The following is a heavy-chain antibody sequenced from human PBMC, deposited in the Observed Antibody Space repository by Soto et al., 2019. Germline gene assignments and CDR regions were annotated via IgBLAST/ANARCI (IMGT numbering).Heavy chain of an antibody. J-gene: IGHJ5*02. V-gene: IGHV3-21*01. D-gene: IGHD6-6*01. CDR2: LRSSSSYI. Sequence: WRTLRFPCAACGITLSSYSMTWVRQAPGKGLEWLSSLRSSSSYIYYADSVKGRFSISRDTAKNSLCLQINQLGAEESAVYSHARDPSTSSTNPLPRGTL. CDR1: GITLSSYS. CDR3: ARDPSTSSTNP.